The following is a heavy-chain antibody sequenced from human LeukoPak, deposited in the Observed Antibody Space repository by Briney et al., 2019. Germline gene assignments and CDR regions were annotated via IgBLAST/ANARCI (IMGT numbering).Heavy chain of an antibody. J-gene: IGHJ3*02. CDR3: ATSLYGGSQTGDAFDI. CDR2: IIPILGIA. Sequence: VASVKVSCKASGGTYSSYAISWVRQAPGQGLEWMGRIIPILGIANYAQKFQGRVTITADKSTSTAYMELSSLRSEDTAVYYCATSLYGGSQTGDAFDIWGQGTMVTVSS. D-gene: IGHD4-23*01. CDR1: GGTYSSYA. V-gene: IGHV1-69*04.